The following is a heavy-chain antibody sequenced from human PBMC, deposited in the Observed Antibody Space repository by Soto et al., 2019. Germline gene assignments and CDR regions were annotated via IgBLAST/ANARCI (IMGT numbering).Heavy chain of an antibody. CDR1: GYTFTSYL. J-gene: IGHJ4*02. Sequence: QVQLVQSGAEVKKPGASVKVSCKASGYTFTSYLMHWVRQAPGQRREWMGWINAGNGNTKYSQKFQGRVTITRDTSARTAYMVRSSLRSDDTAVYYCTSLLYSSGWYVFDYWGQGTLVTASS. V-gene: IGHV1-3*01. CDR2: INAGNGNT. CDR3: TSLLYSSGWYVFDY. D-gene: IGHD6-19*01.